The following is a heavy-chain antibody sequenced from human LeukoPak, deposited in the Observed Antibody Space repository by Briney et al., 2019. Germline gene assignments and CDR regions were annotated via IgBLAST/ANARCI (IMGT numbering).Heavy chain of an antibody. Sequence: GGSLRPSCAASGFTFSSYGMDCVRQAPGKGLEWVSSISSSSSYTNYADSVKGRFTISRDNAKNSLYLQMNSLRAEDTAVYYSARGRGIYGAIVVTGQGTMVTVSS. CDR3: ARGRGIYGAIVV. V-gene: IGHV3-21*04. J-gene: IGHJ3*01. D-gene: IGHD4-17*01. CDR1: GFTFSSYG. CDR2: ISSSSSYT.